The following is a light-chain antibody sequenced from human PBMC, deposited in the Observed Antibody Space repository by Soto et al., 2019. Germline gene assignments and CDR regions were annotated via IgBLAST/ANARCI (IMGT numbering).Light chain of an antibody. CDR3: SSYTSSSTWV. CDR1: SSDVGGYNY. J-gene: IGLJ7*01. Sequence: QSALTQPASVSGSPGQSITISCTGTSSDVGGYNYVSWYQQHPGKAPKLMIYEVSNRPSGVSNRFSGSKSGNTASLTISGLQAEDEADYYCSSYTSSSTWVFGGGTQRPSS. CDR2: EVS. V-gene: IGLV2-14*01.